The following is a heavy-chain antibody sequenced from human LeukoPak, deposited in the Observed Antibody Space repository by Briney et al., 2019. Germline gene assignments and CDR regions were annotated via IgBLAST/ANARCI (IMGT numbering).Heavy chain of an antibody. CDR2: ISAYNGNT. CDR3: ARVVTYYDIFPGAFDI. J-gene: IGHJ3*02. Sequence: ASVKVSCKASGYTFTSYGISWVRQAPGQGLEWMGWISAYNGNTNYAQKLQGRVTMTTDTSTSTAYMELRSLRSDDTAVYYCARVVTYYDIFPGAFDIWGQGTMVTVSS. CDR1: GYTFTSYG. D-gene: IGHD3-9*01. V-gene: IGHV1-18*01.